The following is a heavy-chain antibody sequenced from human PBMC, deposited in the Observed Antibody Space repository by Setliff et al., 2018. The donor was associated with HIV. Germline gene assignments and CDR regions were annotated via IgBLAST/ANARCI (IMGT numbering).Heavy chain of an antibody. CDR3: TRHRGPPWDAFDI. CDR1: GGSITSSGYH. V-gene: IGHV4-39*01. J-gene: IGHJ3*02. Sequence: KTSETLSLTCSVSGGSITSSGYHWGWIRQPPGKGLEWIGNIYYSGDTFYNASLRSRLTLSVDTSKNQFSLKLDSVTASDTAMYYCTRHRGPPWDAFDIWGQGTMVTV. CDR2: IYYSGDT.